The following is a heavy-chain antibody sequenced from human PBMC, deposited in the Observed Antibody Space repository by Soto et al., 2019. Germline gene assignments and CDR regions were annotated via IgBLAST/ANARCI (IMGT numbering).Heavy chain of an antibody. V-gene: IGHV4-31*03. J-gene: IGHJ5*02. CDR1: GGSISSGGYY. Sequence: PSKPLYLTCTFSGGSISSGGYYWSWIRQHPGKGLEWIGYIYYSGSTYYNPSLKSRVTISVDTSENQFSLKMSSVTAADTAVYYCACVRGYDSSGSLGWCDPWGQGTLVSV. CDR3: ACVRGYDSSGSLGWCDP. D-gene: IGHD3-22*01. CDR2: IYYSGST.